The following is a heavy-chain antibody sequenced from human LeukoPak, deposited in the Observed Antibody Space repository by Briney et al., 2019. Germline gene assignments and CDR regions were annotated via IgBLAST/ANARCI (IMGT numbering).Heavy chain of an antibody. D-gene: IGHD3-10*01. Sequence: GGSLRLSCAASGFAFSSYAMSWVRQAPGKGLEWVSAISGSGGSTYYADSVKGRFTISRDNSKNTLYLQMNSLRAEDTAVYYCAKDLRFGEFSYYGMDVWGQGTTVTVSS. CDR3: AKDLRFGEFSYYGMDV. V-gene: IGHV3-23*01. CDR2: ISGSGGST. CDR1: GFAFSSYA. J-gene: IGHJ6*02.